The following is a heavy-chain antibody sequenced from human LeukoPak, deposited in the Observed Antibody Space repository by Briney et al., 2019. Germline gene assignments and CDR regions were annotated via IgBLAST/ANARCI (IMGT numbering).Heavy chain of an antibody. J-gene: IGHJ4*02. CDR1: GGSISSSSYY. CDR2: IYYSGST. Sequence: SETLSLTCTVSGGSISSSSYYWGWIRQPPGKGLEWIGSIYYSGSTYYNPSLKSRVTISVDTSKNQFSLKLSSVTAADTAVYYCALIAAAGTEDYWGQGTLVTASS. CDR3: ALIAAAGTEDY. D-gene: IGHD6-13*01. V-gene: IGHV4-39*01.